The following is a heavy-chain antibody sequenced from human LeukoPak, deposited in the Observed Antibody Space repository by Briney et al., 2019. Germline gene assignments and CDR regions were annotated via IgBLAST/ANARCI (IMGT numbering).Heavy chain of an antibody. CDR3: ARDLSPGYDYVWGSYFDY. CDR1: GGTFSSYA. Sequence: SVKVSCKASGGTFSSYAISWVRQAPGQGLEWMGRIIPILGIANYAQKFQGRVTNTADKSTSTAYMELSSLRSEDTAVYYCARDLSPGYDYVWGSYFDYWGQGTLVTVSS. J-gene: IGHJ4*02. V-gene: IGHV1-69*04. D-gene: IGHD3-16*01. CDR2: IIPILGIA.